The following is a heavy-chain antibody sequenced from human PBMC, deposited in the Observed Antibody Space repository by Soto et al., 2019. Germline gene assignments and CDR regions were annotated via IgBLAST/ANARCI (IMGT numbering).Heavy chain of an antibody. CDR2: IRSSGGST. J-gene: IGHJ4*02. CDR1: GFTFSSYA. V-gene: IGHV3-23*01. Sequence: GGSLRLSCAASGFTFSSYAMSWVRQAPGKGLEWVADIRSSGGSTYYADSVKGRFTISRDDSKNTLYLQMNSLRAEDTAVYYCAKTRISMIVVVFDYWGQGTLVTVSS. D-gene: IGHD3-22*01. CDR3: AKTRISMIVVVFDY.